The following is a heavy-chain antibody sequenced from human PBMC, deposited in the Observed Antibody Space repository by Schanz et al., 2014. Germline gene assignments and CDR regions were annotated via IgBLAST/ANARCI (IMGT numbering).Heavy chain of an antibody. CDR2: ISSGGGST. CDR1: GFTFTNYA. V-gene: IGHV3-23*01. J-gene: IGHJ4*02. CDR3: AKIERNED. D-gene: IGHD1-1*01. Sequence: EVQLLESGGGLVQPGGSLRLSCAASGFTFTNYAMSWVRQAPGKGLEWVSSISSGGGSTYYADSVKGRFTISRDNSKNTLYLQMNSLRPEDTAVYFCAKIERNEDWGQGTLVTVSS.